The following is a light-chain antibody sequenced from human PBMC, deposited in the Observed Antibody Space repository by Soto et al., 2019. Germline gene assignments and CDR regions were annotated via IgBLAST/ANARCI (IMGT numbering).Light chain of an antibody. J-gene: IGLJ2*01. Sequence: QSALTKAPSASGLPGQSVTISFTGTSSDVGSYNYVSCYHQHPGKAPKLMIYEVNKRPSGVPDRFSGSKSGNTAYLAGSSRQGEDEAEFFCSSCAGSNVVVGVGTTLTVL. CDR2: EVN. CDR1: SSDVGSYNY. V-gene: IGLV2-8*01. CDR3: SSCAGSNVV.